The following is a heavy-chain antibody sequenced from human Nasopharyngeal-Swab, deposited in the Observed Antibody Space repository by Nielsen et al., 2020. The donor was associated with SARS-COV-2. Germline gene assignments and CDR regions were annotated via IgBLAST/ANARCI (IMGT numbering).Heavy chain of an antibody. CDR3: ARISYSSGYYYYCYYGMDV. V-gene: IGHV1-18*01. Sequence: ASVKVSCKASGYTFTSYGISWVRQAPGQGLEWMGWISAYNGNTNYAQKLQGRVTMTTDTSTSTAYMELRSLRSDDTAVYYCARISYSSGYYYYCYYGMDVWGQGTTVTVSS. J-gene: IGHJ6*02. D-gene: IGHD3-22*01. CDR2: ISAYNGNT. CDR1: GYTFTSYG.